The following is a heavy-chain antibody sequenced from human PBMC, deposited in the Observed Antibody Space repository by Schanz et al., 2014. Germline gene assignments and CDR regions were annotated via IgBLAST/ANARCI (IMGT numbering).Heavy chain of an antibody. V-gene: IGHV3-72*01. Sequence: EVELVESGGGLVQPGGSLRLSCAASGFSFSDHAMDWVRQAAGKGLEWVGRVRKKEFSDDTEEYAASVRGRFTISRDDSKNVVNLQMNGLKTEDTAMYYCVREGSTTPVAGLRSFDWLGRFDYWAREPWSPSPQ. CDR2: VRKKEFSDDTE. D-gene: IGHD3-9*01. J-gene: IGHJ4*02. CDR1: GFSFSDHA. CDR3: VREGSTTPVAGLRSFDWLGRFDY.